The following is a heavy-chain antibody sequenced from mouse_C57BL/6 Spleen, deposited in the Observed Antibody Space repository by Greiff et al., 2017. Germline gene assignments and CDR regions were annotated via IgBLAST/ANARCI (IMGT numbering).Heavy chain of an antibody. CDR1: GFTFSDYY. Sequence: EVKLMESEGGLVQPGSSMKLSCTASGFTFSDYYMAWVRQVPEKGLEWVANINYDGSSTYYLDSLKSRFIISRDNAKNILYLQMSSLKSEDTATYYCARRTTVVPYWYFDVWGTGTTVTVSS. CDR2: INYDGSST. D-gene: IGHD1-1*01. V-gene: IGHV5-16*01. CDR3: ARRTTVVPYWYFDV. J-gene: IGHJ1*03.